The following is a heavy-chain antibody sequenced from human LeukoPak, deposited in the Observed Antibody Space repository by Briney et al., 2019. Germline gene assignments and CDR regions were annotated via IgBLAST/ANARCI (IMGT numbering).Heavy chain of an antibody. CDR3: ARLYYYDSSGYSDDY. CDR2: INHSGST. CDR1: GGSFSGYY. Sequence: SETLSLTCAVYGGSFSGYYWSWIRQPPGKGLEWIGEINHSGSTNYNPSLKSRVTISVDTSKNQFSLKLSSVPAADRSVYYCARLYYYDSSGYSDDYWGQGTLVTVSS. D-gene: IGHD3-22*01. V-gene: IGHV4-34*01. J-gene: IGHJ4*02.